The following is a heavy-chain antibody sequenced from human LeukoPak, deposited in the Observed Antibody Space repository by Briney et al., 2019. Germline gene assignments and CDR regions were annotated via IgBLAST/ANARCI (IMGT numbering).Heavy chain of an antibody. CDR3: ATGPIAVAGTFDY. CDR2: LDPEDGET. Sequence: GASVKVSCKVSGYTLTELSMHWVRQAPGKGLEWMGGLDPEDGETIYAQKFQGRVTMTEDTSTDTAYMELSSLRSEDTAVYYCATGPIAVAGTFDYWGQGTLVTVSS. D-gene: IGHD6-19*01. CDR1: GYTLTELS. V-gene: IGHV1-24*01. J-gene: IGHJ4*02.